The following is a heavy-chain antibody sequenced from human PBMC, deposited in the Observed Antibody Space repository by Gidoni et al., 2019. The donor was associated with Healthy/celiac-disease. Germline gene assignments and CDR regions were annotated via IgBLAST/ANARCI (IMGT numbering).Heavy chain of an antibody. Sequence: EVQLVESGGGLVKPGGSLRLSCAASGFTFSSYSMNWVRQAPGKGLEWVSSISSSSSYIYYADSVKGRFTISRDNAKNSLYLQMNSLRAEDTAVYYCARGGRAVAGYYFDYWGQGTLVTVSS. CDR3: ARGGRAVAGYYFDY. D-gene: IGHD6-19*01. CDR1: GFTFSSYS. CDR2: ISSSSSYI. J-gene: IGHJ4*02. V-gene: IGHV3-21*01.